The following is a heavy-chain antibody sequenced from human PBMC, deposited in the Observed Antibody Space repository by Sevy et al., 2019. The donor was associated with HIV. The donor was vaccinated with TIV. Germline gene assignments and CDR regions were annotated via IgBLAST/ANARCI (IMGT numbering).Heavy chain of an antibody. V-gene: IGHV3-11*04. CDR3: ARQYSTSWSPGAEYFQH. CDR2: ISTFGSTI. J-gene: IGHJ1*01. D-gene: IGHD6-13*01. CDR1: GFTFSDYY. Sequence: GGSLRLSCAASGFTFSDYYMSWIRQAPGKGLEWVSYISTFGSTIYYADSVKGRFTISRDNAQNSLYLQMNSLRAEDTAVYYCARQYSTSWSPGAEYFQHWGRGILVTVSS.